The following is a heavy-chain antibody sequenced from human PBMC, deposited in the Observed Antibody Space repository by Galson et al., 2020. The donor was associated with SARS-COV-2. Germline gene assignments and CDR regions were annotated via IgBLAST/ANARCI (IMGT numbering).Heavy chain of an antibody. CDR2: IYYSGST. V-gene: IGHV4-59*01. Sequence: SETLSLTCTVSGGSISSYYWSWIRQPPGKGLEWIGYIYYSGSTNYNPSLKSRVTISVDTSKNQFSLKLSSVTAADTAVYYCALGGPPHYYFDYWGQGTLVTVSS. CDR3: ALGGPPHYYFDY. D-gene: IGHD3-16*01. CDR1: GGSISSYY. J-gene: IGHJ4*02.